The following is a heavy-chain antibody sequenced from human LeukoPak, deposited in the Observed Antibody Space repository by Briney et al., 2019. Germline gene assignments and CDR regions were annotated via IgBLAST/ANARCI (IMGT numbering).Heavy chain of an antibody. Sequence: PSETLSLTCTVSGGSISSSSYYWGWIRQPPGKGLEWIGSIYYSGSTYYNPSLKSRVTISVDTSKNQFSLKLSSVTAADTAVYYCASYSGYGYYFDYWGQGTRVTVSS. CDR1: GGSISSSSYY. CDR3: ASYSGYGYYFDY. V-gene: IGHV4-39*07. D-gene: IGHD5-12*01. CDR2: IYYSGST. J-gene: IGHJ4*02.